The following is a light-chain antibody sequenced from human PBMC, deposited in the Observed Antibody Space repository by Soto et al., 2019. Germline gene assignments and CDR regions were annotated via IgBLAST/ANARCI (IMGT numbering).Light chain of an antibody. V-gene: IGKV1-39*01. J-gene: IGKJ2*02. CDR3: QQSYETPCT. CDR1: QTVGKY. CDR2: GAS. Sequence: DIVMTQSPSSLSASVGDRVTIICQTSQTVGKYLNWYQQKPGKAPLLLISGASTLQSEVSSRFSGSGSWTDFTLTISSLQPEDFATYYCQQSYETPCTFGQGT.